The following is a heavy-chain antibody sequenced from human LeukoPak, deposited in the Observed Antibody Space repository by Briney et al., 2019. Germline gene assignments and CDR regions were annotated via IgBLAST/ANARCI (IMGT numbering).Heavy chain of an antibody. CDR1: GFTFSDYN. Sequence: GGSLRLSRAASGFTFSDYNMNWVRRAPGKGLEWVSYITNGGSTIHQADSVKGRFTVSRDNAKKTLYLQMNSLRAEDTAVYYCAKDNYYYGSGSVFDYWGQGTLVTVSS. V-gene: IGHV3-11*01. D-gene: IGHD3-10*01. CDR3: AKDNYYYGSGSVFDY. J-gene: IGHJ4*02. CDR2: ITNGGSTI.